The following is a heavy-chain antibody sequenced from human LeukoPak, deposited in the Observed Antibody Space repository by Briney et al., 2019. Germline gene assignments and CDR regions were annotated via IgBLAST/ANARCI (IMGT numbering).Heavy chain of an antibody. V-gene: IGHV1-2*02. CDR1: GYTFTGFH. Sequence: ASVKVSCKASGYTFTGFHIHWVRQAPGQGLEWMGLINPNSGGTNYAQKFQGRVTMTRDTSISTAYMELSRLTSDDTAVYYCARAYYYTMDYWGQGTLVTVSS. CDR3: ARAYYYTMDY. D-gene: IGHD3-22*01. J-gene: IGHJ4*02. CDR2: INPNSGGT.